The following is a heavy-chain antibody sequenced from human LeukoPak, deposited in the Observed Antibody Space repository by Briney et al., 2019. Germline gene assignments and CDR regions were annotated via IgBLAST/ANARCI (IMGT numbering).Heavy chain of an antibody. CDR1: GGSISSYY. Sequence: SETLSLTCTVSGGSISSYYWSWIRQPPGKGLEWIGYIYYSGSTNYNPSLKSRVTISVDTSKNQFSLKLSSVTAADTAVYYCARVGWELLPYYYMDVWGKGTTVTVSS. CDR3: ARVGWELLPYYYMDV. J-gene: IGHJ6*03. CDR2: IYYSGST. V-gene: IGHV4-59*01. D-gene: IGHD1-26*01.